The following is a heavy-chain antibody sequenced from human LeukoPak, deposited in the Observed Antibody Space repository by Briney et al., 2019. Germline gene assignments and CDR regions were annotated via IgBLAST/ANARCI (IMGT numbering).Heavy chain of an antibody. Sequence: PPETLSLTCTVSGGSISSYYWSWIRQPPGKGLEWIGYIYYSGSTNYNPSLKSRVTISVDTSKNQFSLKLSSVTAADTAVYYCARDATRDGYNFIGYWGQGTLVTVSS. D-gene: IGHD5-24*01. CDR2: IYYSGST. CDR3: ARDATRDGYNFIGY. CDR1: GGSISSYY. J-gene: IGHJ4*02. V-gene: IGHV4-59*01.